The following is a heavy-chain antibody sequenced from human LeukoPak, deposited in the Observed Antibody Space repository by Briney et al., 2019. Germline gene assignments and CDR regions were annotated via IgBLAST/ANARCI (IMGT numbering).Heavy chain of an antibody. J-gene: IGHJ4*02. CDR1: GGSISSYC. CDR3: ARRHVEYSSSSDPYYFDY. Sequence: SETLSLTCTVSGGSISSYCWSWIRQPPGKGLEWIGYIYYSGSTNYNPSLKSRVTISVDTSKNQFSLKLSSVTAADTAVYYCARRHVEYSSSSDPYYFDYWGQGTLVTVSS. D-gene: IGHD6-6*01. V-gene: IGHV4-59*01. CDR2: IYYSGST.